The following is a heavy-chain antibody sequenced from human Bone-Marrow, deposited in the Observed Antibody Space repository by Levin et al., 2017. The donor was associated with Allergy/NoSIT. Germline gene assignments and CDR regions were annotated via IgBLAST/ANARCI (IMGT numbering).Heavy chain of an antibody. CDR3: TRHRVVVAPKEQGDAFDI. V-gene: IGHV3-73*01. CDR2: IRSKANSYAT. Sequence: PGGSLRLSCAASGFTFSGSAMHWVRQASGKGLEWVGRIRSKANSYATAYAASVKGRFTISRDDSKNTAYLQMNSLKTEDTAVYYCTRHRVVVAPKEQGDAFDIWGQGTMVTVSS. D-gene: IGHD2-15*01. J-gene: IGHJ3*02. CDR1: GFTFSGSA.